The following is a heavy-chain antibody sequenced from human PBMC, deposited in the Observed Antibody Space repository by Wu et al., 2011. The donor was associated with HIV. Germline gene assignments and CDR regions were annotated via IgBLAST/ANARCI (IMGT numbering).Heavy chain of an antibody. J-gene: IGHJ4*02. CDR3: AREGGFYRSDY. D-gene: IGHD3-22*01. V-gene: IGHV1-2*02. CDR2: INPNSGAT. Sequence: QVQLVQSGAEVKKPGASLNVSCKASGYTFTGYYLHWVRQAPGQGLEWMGWINPNSGATNYAQTFQGRVAMTRDTSINTAYMELRSLRSDDTAVYYCAREGGFYRSDYWGQGTLVTVSS. CDR1: GYTFTGYY.